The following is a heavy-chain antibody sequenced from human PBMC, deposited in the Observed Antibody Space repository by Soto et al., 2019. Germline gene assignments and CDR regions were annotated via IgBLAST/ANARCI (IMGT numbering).Heavy chain of an antibody. V-gene: IGHV3-30-3*01. CDR3: ARDSGRIAARPIPVD. CDR2: ISYDGSNK. J-gene: IGHJ4*02. D-gene: IGHD6-6*01. CDR1: GFTFSSYA. Sequence: GGSLRLSCAASGFTFSSYAMHWVRQAPGKGLEWVAVISYDGSNKYYADSVKGRFTISRDNSKNTLYLQMNSLRAEDTAVYYCARDSGRIAARPIPVDWGQGALVTVSS.